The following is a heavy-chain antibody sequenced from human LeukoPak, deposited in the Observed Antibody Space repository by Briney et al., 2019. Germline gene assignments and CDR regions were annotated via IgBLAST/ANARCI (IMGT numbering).Heavy chain of an antibody. V-gene: IGHV4-39*01. Sequence: SETLSLTCTVSGGAISSSSYYWGWIRQPPGKGLEWIGSIYYSGSTYYNPSLKSRVTISVDTSKNQFSLKLSSVTAADTAVYYCARHIPYQLLPNWFDPWGQGTLVTVSS. CDR1: GGAISSSSYY. CDR3: ARHIPYQLLPNWFDP. J-gene: IGHJ5*02. CDR2: IYYSGST. D-gene: IGHD2-2*01.